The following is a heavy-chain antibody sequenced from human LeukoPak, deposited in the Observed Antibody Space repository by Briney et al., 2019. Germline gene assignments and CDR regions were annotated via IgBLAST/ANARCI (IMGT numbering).Heavy chain of an antibody. V-gene: IGHV4-31*03. D-gene: IGHD4-11*01. J-gene: IGHJ4*02. CDR3: ARASRSLQADY. Sequence: SETLSLTCTVSGGSISSGGYYWSWIRQHPGKGLEWIGYIYYSGSTYYNPSLKSRVTISVDTSKNQLSLKLSSVTAADTAVYYCARASRSLQADYWGQGTLVTVSS. CDR2: IYYSGST. CDR1: GGSISSGGYY.